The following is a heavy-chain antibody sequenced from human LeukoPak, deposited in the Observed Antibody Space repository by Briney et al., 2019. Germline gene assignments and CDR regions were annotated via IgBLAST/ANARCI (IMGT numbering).Heavy chain of an antibody. J-gene: IGHJ1*01. CDR1: GGSISSGSYY. CDR3: ARSSGYYHEYFHH. D-gene: IGHD3-22*01. Sequence: PSETLSLTCTVSGGSISSGSYYWSWIRQPAGKGLEWIGRIYSSGSTNYNPSLKSRVTISVDTSKNQFSLKLTSVTAADTAVYYCARSSGYYHEYFHHWGQGTLVTVSS. V-gene: IGHV4-61*02. CDR2: IYSSGST.